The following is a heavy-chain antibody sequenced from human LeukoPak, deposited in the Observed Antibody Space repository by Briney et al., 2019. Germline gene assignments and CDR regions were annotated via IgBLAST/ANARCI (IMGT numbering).Heavy chain of an antibody. CDR1: CYTFTNYW. V-gene: IGHV5-51*01. CDR3: ARRGGNYNDLTY. D-gene: IGHD1-1*01. CDR2: IYPGDSDT. Sequence: GESLEISCKADCYTFTNYWIGWVRLMPGKGLEWMGVIYPGDSDTRYSPSFQGQVTISADKSINTAFLQWSSLKASDTAIYYCARRGGNYNDLTYWGQGTLITVSS. J-gene: IGHJ4*02.